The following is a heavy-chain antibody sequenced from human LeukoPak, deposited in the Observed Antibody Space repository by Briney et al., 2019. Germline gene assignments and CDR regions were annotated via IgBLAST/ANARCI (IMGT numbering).Heavy chain of an antibody. CDR1: GYTFPSHG. V-gene: IGHV1-18*01. J-gene: IGHJ4*02. CDR3: ARDGPTPYYYDSSGYYKHFDY. D-gene: IGHD3-22*01. Sequence: VTSVQVSCKASGYTFPSHGIIWVRQPPAQGLEWMGWISAYNGNTNYAQKLQGRVTMTTDTSTSTAYMELRSLRSDDTAVYYCARDGPTPYYYDSSGYYKHFDYWGQGTLVTVSS. CDR2: ISAYNGNT.